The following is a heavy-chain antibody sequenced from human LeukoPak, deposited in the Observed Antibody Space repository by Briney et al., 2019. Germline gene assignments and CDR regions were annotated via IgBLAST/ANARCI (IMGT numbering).Heavy chain of an antibody. Sequence: ASVKVSCKASGYTFTSYGISWVRQAPGQGLEWMGGIIPIFGTANYAQKFQGRVTITADESTSTAYMELSSLRSEDTAVYYCARWGRGCSSTSCYKDTWFDPWGQGTLVTVSS. CDR1: GYTFTSYG. V-gene: IGHV1-69*13. J-gene: IGHJ5*02. D-gene: IGHD2-2*01. CDR2: IIPIFGTA. CDR3: ARWGRGCSSTSCYKDTWFDP.